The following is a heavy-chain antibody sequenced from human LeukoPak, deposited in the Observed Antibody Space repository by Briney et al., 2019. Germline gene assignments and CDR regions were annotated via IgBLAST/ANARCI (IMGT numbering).Heavy chain of an antibody. D-gene: IGHD2-21*02. J-gene: IGHJ2*01. Sequence: SGGSLRLSCAASGFTFSSYAMNWVRQAPGKGLEWVSYISSSGSTIYYADSVKGRFTISRDNAKNSLYLHLNSLRAEDTAVYYCAKGKGPTANWYFDVWGRGTLVTASS. CDR3: AKGKGPTANWYFDV. CDR2: ISSSGSTI. CDR1: GFTFSSYA. V-gene: IGHV3-48*04.